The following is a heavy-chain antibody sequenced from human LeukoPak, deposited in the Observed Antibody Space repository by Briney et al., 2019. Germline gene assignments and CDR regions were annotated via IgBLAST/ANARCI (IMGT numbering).Heavy chain of an antibody. Sequence: GASVKVSCKASGYTFTSYDINWVRQATGQGLEWMGWMNPNSGNTGYAQKFQGRVTMTRNTSISTAYMALSSLRSEDTAVYYCARPTSSGLYYFDYGAQGPLVTVSS. J-gene: IGHJ4*02. CDR3: ARPTSSGLYYFDY. CDR1: GYTFTSYD. CDR2: MNPNSGNT. D-gene: IGHD3-22*01. V-gene: IGHV1-8*01.